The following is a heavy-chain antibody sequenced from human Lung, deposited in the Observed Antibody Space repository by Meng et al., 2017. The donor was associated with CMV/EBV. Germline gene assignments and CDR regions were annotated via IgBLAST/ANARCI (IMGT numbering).Heavy chain of an antibody. Sequence: ASXXVSXKVSGYTFSDYYMHWVRQAPGQGLEWMGWINPNSGGTNYAQKFQGRVTMTRDTSISTAYMELSGLRSDDTAVYYCAREDYHDSTSYQDFDYWGQAXLVTVSS. CDR3: AREDYHDSTSYQDFDY. CDR2: INPNSGGT. CDR1: GYTFSDYY. J-gene: IGHJ4*02. V-gene: IGHV1-2*02. D-gene: IGHD3-22*01.